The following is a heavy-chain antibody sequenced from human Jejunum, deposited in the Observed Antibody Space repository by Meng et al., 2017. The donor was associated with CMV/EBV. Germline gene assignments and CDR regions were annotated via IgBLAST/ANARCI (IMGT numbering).Heavy chain of an antibody. D-gene: IGHD2-2*01. Sequence: QVYLVQCGAEVKKHGDSVKVSCEASGFIFTSYAISWVRQAPGQGLQYMGWISAYNGNTNYAQELQGRVTMTTDTSTSTAYMELRSLRFDDTAVYYCARFYCSSTSCPHVLFDYWGQGTLVTVSS. J-gene: IGHJ4*02. CDR2: ISAYNGNT. V-gene: IGHV1-18*01. CDR1: GFIFTSYA. CDR3: ARFYCSSTSCPHVLFDY.